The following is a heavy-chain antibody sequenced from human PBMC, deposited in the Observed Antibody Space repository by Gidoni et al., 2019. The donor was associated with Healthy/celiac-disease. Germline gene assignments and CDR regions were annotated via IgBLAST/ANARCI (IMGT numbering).Heavy chain of an antibody. V-gene: IGHV3-33*01. Sequence: QVQLVESGGGVVQPGGSLRLSCAAYGCTVSSYGMQWVRQAPGQGLEWVAVIWYDGSNKYYADSVKGRFTISRDNSKITLYLQMHSLRAEDTAVYYCARDRVDTAMVFFSIYYYMDVWGKGTTVTVSS. CDR3: ARDRVDTAMVFFSIYYYMDV. CDR1: GCTVSSYG. CDR2: IWYDGSNK. D-gene: IGHD5-18*01. J-gene: IGHJ6*03.